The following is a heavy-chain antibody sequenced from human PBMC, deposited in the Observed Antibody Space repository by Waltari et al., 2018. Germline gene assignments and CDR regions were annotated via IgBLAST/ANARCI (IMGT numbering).Heavy chain of an antibody. CDR2: ITSVANT. V-gene: IGHV3-23*01. CDR1: GVRLRDYA. CDR3: TNLKQRLP. Sequence: EVQLLESGGSLVQPGGSRRLSCEGAGVRLRDYAMTWVRQAPGKGREWVSSITSVANTHYADSVKGRFTISRDNSKNTLYLQMNSLRAEDTALYYCTNLKQRLPWGQGTMVTVSS. J-gene: IGHJ4*02. D-gene: IGHD6-25*01.